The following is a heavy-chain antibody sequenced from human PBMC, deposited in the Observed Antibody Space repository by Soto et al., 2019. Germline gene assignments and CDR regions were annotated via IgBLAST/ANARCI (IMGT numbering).Heavy chain of an antibody. J-gene: IGHJ6*02. D-gene: IGHD1-26*01. Sequence: GGSLRLSCAASGFTFSSYGMHWVRQAPGKGLEWVAVIWYDGSNKYYADSVKGRFTISRDNSKNTLYLQMNSLRAEDTAVYYCARVGAPYYYYGMDVWGPGTTVTVSS. V-gene: IGHV3-33*01. CDR1: GFTFSSYG. CDR2: IWYDGSNK. CDR3: ARVGAPYYYYGMDV.